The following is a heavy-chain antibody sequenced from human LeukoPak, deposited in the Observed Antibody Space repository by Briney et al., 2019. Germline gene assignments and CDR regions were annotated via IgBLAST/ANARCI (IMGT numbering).Heavy chain of an antibody. J-gene: IGHJ4*02. CDR2: ISYDGSNK. CDR3: AKGKYYGSGSYYNVPLVDY. V-gene: IGHV3-30*04. D-gene: IGHD3-10*01. CDR1: GFTFSSYA. Sequence: GGSLRLSCAASGFTFSSYAMHWVRQAPGKGLEWVAVISYDGSNKYYADSVKGRFTISRDNSKNTLYLQMNSLRAEDTAVYYCAKGKYYGSGSYYNVPLVDYWGQGTLVTVSS.